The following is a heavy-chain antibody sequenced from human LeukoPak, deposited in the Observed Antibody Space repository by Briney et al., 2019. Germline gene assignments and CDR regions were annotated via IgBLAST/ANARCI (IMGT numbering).Heavy chain of an antibody. J-gene: IGHJ1*01. V-gene: IGHV3-23*01. D-gene: IGHD3-16*01. CDR2: ISGSGGST. Sequence: PGGSLRLSCAASGFTFSNAWMSWVRQAPGKGLEWVSAISGSGGSTYYADSVKGRFTISRDNSKNTLYLQMNSLRAEDTAVYYCAKKLYYDLRHAYFQHWGQGTLVTVSS. CDR3: AKKLYYDLRHAYFQH. CDR1: GFTFSNAW.